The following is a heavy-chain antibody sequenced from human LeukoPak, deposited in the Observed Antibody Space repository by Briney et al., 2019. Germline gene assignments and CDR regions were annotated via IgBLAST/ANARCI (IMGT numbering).Heavy chain of an antibody. CDR1: GFTFSSYS. Sequence: PGGSLRLSCAASGFTFSSYSMNWVRQAPGKGLEWVSSISSTSSYINYADSVKGRFTISRDNAKNSLYLQMNSLRAEDTAVYYCARDGTTGDYWGQGTLVTVSS. CDR2: ISSTSSYI. V-gene: IGHV3-21*01. J-gene: IGHJ4*02. CDR3: ARDGTTGDY. D-gene: IGHD4-17*01.